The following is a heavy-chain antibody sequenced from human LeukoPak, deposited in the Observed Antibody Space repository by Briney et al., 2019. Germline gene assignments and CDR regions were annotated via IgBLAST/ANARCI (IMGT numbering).Heavy chain of an antibody. Sequence: SETLSLTCTVSGGSISSYYWSWIRQPPGKGLEWIGYIYYSGSTNYNPSLKSRVTISVDTSKNQFSLKLSSVTAADTAVYYCARVSGWRYYYYYMDVWGKGTTVTVSS. CDR3: ARVSGWRYYYYYMDV. D-gene: IGHD6-19*01. V-gene: IGHV4-59*01. CDR2: IYYSGST. J-gene: IGHJ6*03. CDR1: GGSISSYY.